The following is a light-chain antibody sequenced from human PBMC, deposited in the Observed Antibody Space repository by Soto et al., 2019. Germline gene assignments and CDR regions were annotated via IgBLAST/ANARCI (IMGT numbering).Light chain of an antibody. Sequence: DLPMTQSPSSVSASVGDKVTITCRASQGIDNWLAWYQQKPGKAPKLLIHAASSLQSGVPSRFSGSGSATDFTLTITSLQPEDFATYYCQQANSFPLTFGPGTKVELK. J-gene: IGKJ3*01. V-gene: IGKV1-12*01. CDR1: QGIDNW. CDR3: QQANSFPLT. CDR2: AAS.